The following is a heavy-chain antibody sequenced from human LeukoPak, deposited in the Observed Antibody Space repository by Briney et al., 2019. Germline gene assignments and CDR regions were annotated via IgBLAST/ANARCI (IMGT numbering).Heavy chain of an antibody. Sequence: SETLSLTCTVSGDSISGYYWSWIRPPPGKGLEWIGNIYYSGTTNYNPSLKSRVTISVDTSKNQFSLKLSSVTAADTAIYYCARGGSYHGYWGQGTLVTVSS. CDR2: IYYSGTT. CDR3: ARGGSYHGY. J-gene: IGHJ4*02. D-gene: IGHD1-26*01. CDR1: GDSISGYY. V-gene: IGHV4-59*01.